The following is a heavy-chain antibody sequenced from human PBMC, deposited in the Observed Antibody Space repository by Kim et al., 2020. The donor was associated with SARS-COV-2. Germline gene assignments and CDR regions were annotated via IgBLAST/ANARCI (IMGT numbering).Heavy chain of an antibody. D-gene: IGHD6-19*01. Sequence: GGSLRLSCAASGFTFSSYGMHWVRQAPGKGLEWVAVISYDGSNKYYADSVKGRFTISRDNSKNTLYLQMNRLRAEDTAVYYCAKDRTVAVAGTEGFDYWG. CDR2: ISYDGSNK. CDR1: GFTFSSYG. J-gene: IGHJ4*01. CDR3: AKDRTVAVAGTEGFDY. V-gene: IGHV3-30*18.